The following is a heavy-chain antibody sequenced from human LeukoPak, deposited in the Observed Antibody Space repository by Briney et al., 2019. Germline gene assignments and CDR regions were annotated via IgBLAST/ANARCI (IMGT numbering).Heavy chain of an antibody. J-gene: IGHJ5*02. CDR1: GDSVSSNSAA. CDR2: TYYRSKWYN. V-gene: IGHV6-1*01. Sequence: SQTLSLTCAISGDSVSSNSAAGNWIRQSPSRALEWLGKTYYRSKWYNNYAVSVKSRIPINPDTSKNQFSLQLNSVTPEDTAVYYCARDLDWFDPWGQGTLVTVSS. CDR3: ARDLDWFDP.